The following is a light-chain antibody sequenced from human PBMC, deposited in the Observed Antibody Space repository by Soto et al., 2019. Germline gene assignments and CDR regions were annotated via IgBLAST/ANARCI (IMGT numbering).Light chain of an antibody. J-gene: IGKJ3*01. CDR1: QGISSY. CDR3: QQYYSYPFT. V-gene: IGKV1-8*01. CDR2: AAS. Sequence: ITQSPSSLSASTGDRVTITCRASQGISSYLAWYQQKPGKAPKLLIYAASTLQSGVPSRFSGSGSGTDFTLTISCLQSEDFATYYCQQYYSYPFTFGPGTKVDI.